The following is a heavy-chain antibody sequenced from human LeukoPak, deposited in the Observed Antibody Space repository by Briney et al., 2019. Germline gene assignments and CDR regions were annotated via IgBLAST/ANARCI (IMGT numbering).Heavy chain of an antibody. D-gene: IGHD6-6*01. Sequence: GASVKVSCKASGYTFTGYYMHWVRQAPGQGLEWMGWINPNSGGTNYAQKFQGRVTMTRDTSISTAYMELSRLRSDDTAVYYCAREGIAARRRYNWFDPWGQGTLVTVSS. J-gene: IGHJ5*02. CDR3: AREGIAARRRYNWFDP. CDR1: GYTFTGYY. CDR2: INPNSGGT. V-gene: IGHV1-2*02.